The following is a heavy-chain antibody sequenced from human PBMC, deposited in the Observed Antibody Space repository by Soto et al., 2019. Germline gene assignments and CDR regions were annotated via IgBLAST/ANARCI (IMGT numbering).Heavy chain of an antibody. V-gene: IGHV1-3*01. J-gene: IGHJ5*02. CDR1: GYTFTSYA. Sequence: GASVKVSCKASGYTFTSYAMHWVRQAPGQRLEWMGWINAGNGNTKYSQKFQGRVTITRDTSASTAYMELSSLRSEDTAVYYCARDRRLRMNWFDPWGQGTLVTVSS. CDR3: ARDRRLRMNWFDP. CDR2: INAGNGNT. D-gene: IGHD4-17*01.